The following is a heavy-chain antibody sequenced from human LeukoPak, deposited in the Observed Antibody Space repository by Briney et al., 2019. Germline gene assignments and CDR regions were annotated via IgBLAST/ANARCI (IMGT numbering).Heavy chain of an antibody. CDR2: IYSGGTT. CDR1: GGSIISNSYY. Sequence: SETLSLTCTVSGGSIISNSYYWGWIRQPPGKGLEWIGSIYSGGTTYYNPSLKSRVTISIDTSKNQFSLKLNSVTAADTAVYYCARDPTLAAPDYWGQGTLVTVSS. D-gene: IGHD6-6*01. V-gene: IGHV4-39*07. J-gene: IGHJ4*02. CDR3: ARDPTLAAPDY.